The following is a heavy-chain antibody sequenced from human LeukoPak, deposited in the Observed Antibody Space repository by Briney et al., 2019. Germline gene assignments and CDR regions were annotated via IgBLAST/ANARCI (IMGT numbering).Heavy chain of an antibody. CDR2: IIHSGST. CDR1: GGSFSGYY. V-gene: IGHV4-34*01. J-gene: IGHJ5*02. CDR3: ARGPRQQLVLYYWFDP. D-gene: IGHD6-13*01. Sequence: SETLSLTCGVYGGSFSGYYWTWIRQSPGMGLEWIGEIIHSGSTNYNPSLTSRVTISVDTSKNQFSLKLSSVTAADTAVYYCARGPRQQLVLYYWFDPWGQGTLVTVSS.